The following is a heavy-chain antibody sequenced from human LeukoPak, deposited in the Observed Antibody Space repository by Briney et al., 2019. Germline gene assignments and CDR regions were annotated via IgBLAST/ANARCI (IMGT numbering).Heavy chain of an antibody. V-gene: IGHV3-7*01. Sequence: GGSLRLSCAASGFTFSSYWMSWVRQAPGKGLEWVANIKQDGSEKYYVDSVKGRFTISRDNAKNSLYLQMNSLRAEDTAVYYCARVSGGGELLWFGEGQNWFDPWGQGTLVTVSS. D-gene: IGHD3-10*01. CDR3: ARVSGGGELLWFGEGQNWFDP. J-gene: IGHJ5*02. CDR1: GFTFSSYW. CDR2: IKQDGSEK.